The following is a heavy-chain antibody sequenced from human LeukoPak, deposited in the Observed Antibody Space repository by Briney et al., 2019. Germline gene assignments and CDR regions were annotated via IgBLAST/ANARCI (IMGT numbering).Heavy chain of an antibody. CDR3: AGDLGIAAAGTLSDY. J-gene: IGHJ4*02. CDR1: GYTFTGYY. CDR2: INPNSGGT. V-gene: IGHV1-2*02. D-gene: IGHD6-13*01. Sequence: GASVKVSCKASGYTFTGYYMHWVRQAPGQGLEWMGWINPNSGGTNYAQKFQGRVTMTRDTSISTAYMELSRLRSDDTAVYYCAGDLGIAAAGTLSDYWGQGTLVTVSS.